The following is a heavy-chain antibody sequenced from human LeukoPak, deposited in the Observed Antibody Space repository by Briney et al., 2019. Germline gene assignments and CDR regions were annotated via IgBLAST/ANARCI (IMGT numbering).Heavy chain of an antibody. CDR2: INPNSGGT. Sequence: ASVKVSCTASGYSFSDFYIHWLRQAPGQGLEWLGWINPNSGGTNFAQYFQGRVTMTRDTSTSTVYMELSSLRSDDTAVYYCARPLGSLKEFWWFDPWGQGTLVTVSS. CDR1: GYSFSDFY. J-gene: IGHJ5*02. CDR3: ARPLGSLKEFWWFDP. D-gene: IGHD3-3*01. V-gene: IGHV1-2*02.